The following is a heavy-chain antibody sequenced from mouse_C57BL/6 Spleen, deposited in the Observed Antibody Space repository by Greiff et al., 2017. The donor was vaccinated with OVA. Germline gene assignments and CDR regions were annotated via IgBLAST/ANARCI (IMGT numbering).Heavy chain of an antibody. CDR3: ARGNYGSSYEGYFDV. CDR2: IDPSDSYT. V-gene: IGHV1-69*01. J-gene: IGHJ1*03. CDR1: GYTFTSYW. D-gene: IGHD1-1*01. Sequence: QVQLKQPGAELVMPGASVKLSCKASGYTFTSYWMHWVKQRPGQGLEWIGEIDPSDSYTNYNQKFKGKSTLTVDKSSSTAYMQLSSLTSEDSAVYYCARGNYGSSYEGYFDVWGTGTTVTVSS.